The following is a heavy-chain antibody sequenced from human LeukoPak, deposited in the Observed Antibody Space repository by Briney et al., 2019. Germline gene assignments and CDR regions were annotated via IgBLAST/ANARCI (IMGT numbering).Heavy chain of an antibody. D-gene: IGHD5-24*01. CDR3: ANGDGFDY. CDR1: GFTLSTYW. CDR2: IKQDGSET. V-gene: IGHV3-7*01. Sequence: GGSLRLSCATSGFTLSTYWMSWVRQAPGEGLEWVANIKQDGSETYYADSVKGRFTIFRDNAKNSLYLQMDSLKVEDTAVYYCANGDGFDYWGQGTLVIVSS. J-gene: IGHJ4*02.